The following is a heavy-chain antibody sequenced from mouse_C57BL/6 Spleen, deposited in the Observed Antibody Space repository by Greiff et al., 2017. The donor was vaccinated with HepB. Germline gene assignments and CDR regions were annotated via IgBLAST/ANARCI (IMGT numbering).Heavy chain of an antibody. CDR3: ARGGTAQSHRFAY. V-gene: IGHV1-53*01. CDR2: INPSNGGT. CDR1: GFTFTSYW. J-gene: IGHJ3*01. Sequence: VQLQQPGTELVKPGASVKLSCTASGFTFTSYWMHWVKQRPGQGLEWIGNINPSNGGTNYNEKFKSKATLTVDKSSSTACLQLSSLASADSAVYYCARGGTAQSHRFAYWGQGTLVTVSA. D-gene: IGHD3-3*01.